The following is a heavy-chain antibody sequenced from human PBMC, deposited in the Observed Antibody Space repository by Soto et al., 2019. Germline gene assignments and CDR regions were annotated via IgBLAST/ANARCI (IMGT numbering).Heavy chain of an antibody. CDR3: ARSLLGDYYDSDGLDN. D-gene: IGHD3-22*01. CDR2: IIPIFDTT. CDR1: GGPYSKYS. Sequence: SVKVSCKASGGPYSKYSISWVRQAPGQGLGWVGRIIPIFDTTNYAQKFQGRATITADKSTSTVYMDLSSLKSEGTAVYYCARSLLGDYYDSDGLDNWGQGTLVTVSS. V-gene: IGHV1-69*08. J-gene: IGHJ4*02.